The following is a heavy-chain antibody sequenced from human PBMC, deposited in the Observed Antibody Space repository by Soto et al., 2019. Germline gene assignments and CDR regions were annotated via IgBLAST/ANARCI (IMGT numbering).Heavy chain of an antibody. CDR2: VNPSGGST. CDR1: GYLFTAYS. V-gene: IGHV1-46*01. Sequence: ASVKVSCKASGYLFTAYSMHWVRLAPGQGLEWMGVVNPSGGSTKYAQNFQGRVTMTRDTSTTTIYMELSSLRSDDTAIYYCAREENCSGGTCYSEYFHRWGQGTMVTVSS. J-gene: IGHJ1*01. CDR3: AREENCSGGTCYSEYFHR. D-gene: IGHD2-15*01.